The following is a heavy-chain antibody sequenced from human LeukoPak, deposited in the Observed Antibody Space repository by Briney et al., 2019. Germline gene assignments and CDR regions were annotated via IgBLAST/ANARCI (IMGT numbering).Heavy chain of an antibody. J-gene: IGHJ4*02. CDR3: AKDNFGLVPYCFDS. Sequence: GGSLRLSCVASGFTFTDYAMSWVRQAPGKGLEWVSSIGGGGFNTHYADSVKGRFSISRDTSTNTLYLEMNSLRADDSALYYCAKDNFGLVPYCFDSWGQGTLVTVSS. V-gene: IGHV3-23*01. CDR2: IGGGGFNT. D-gene: IGHD2-21*01. CDR1: GFTFTDYA.